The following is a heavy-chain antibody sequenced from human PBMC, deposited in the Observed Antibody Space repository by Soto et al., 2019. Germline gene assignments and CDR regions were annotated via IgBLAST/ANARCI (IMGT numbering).Heavy chain of an antibody. Sequence: GGSLRLSCAASGFTFSSSGMHWVRQAPGKGLEWVAVISYDGSHQFYTDSVKGRFTIPRDNSKNTLYLQMNSLKTEDTAMYYCAKDPKCCTIGSHFLDNWFDPWGQGTLVTVSS. CDR2: ISYDGSHQ. D-gene: IGHD2-8*01. CDR3: AKDPKCCTIGSHFLDNWFDP. J-gene: IGHJ5*02. V-gene: IGHV3-30*18. CDR1: GFTFSSSG.